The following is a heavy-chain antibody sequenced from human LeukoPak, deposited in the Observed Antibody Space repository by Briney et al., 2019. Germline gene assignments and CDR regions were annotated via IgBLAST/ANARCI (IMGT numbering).Heavy chain of an antibody. V-gene: IGHV4-34*01. J-gene: IGHJ3*02. CDR3: AKSNGYGLIDI. CDR2: INHSGST. Sequence: TSETLSLTCAVYGGSFSGYYWSWIRQPPGKGLEWIGEINHSGSTNYNPSLKSRVTISVDTSKNQFSLKLNSVTAADTAVYYCAKSNGYGLIDIWGQGTMVTVSS. CDR1: GGSFSGYY. D-gene: IGHD3-10*01.